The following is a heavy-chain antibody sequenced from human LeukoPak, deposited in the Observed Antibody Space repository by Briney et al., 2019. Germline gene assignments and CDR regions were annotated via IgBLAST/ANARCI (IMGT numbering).Heavy chain of an antibody. CDR1: GGSISSYY. D-gene: IGHD6-19*01. CDR3: ARDVGTGWYYFDY. Sequence: LSRTLSLTCTISGGSISSYYWSWIRRPPGQGLECFGDIYHSGTTNYNSSRKSRVTISIDTSKNQFSLKVTSVTAADTAVYYCARDVGTGWYYFDYWGQGTLVTVSS. J-gene: IGHJ4*02. CDR2: IYHSGTT. V-gene: IGHV4-59*01.